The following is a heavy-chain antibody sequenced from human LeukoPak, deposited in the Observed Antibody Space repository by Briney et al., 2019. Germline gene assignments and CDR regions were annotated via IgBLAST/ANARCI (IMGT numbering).Heavy chain of an antibody. D-gene: IGHD6-19*01. CDR2: ISGSGGST. CDR1: GFTFSSYA. Sequence: GGSLRLSCAASGFTFSSYAMSWVRQAPGKGLEWVSAISGSGGSTYYADSVKGRFTISRDNSKNSLYLQVNSLRDEDTAVYYCARGIGSGWYGDAFDIWGQGTMVTVSS. V-gene: IGHV3-23*01. J-gene: IGHJ3*02. CDR3: ARGIGSGWYGDAFDI.